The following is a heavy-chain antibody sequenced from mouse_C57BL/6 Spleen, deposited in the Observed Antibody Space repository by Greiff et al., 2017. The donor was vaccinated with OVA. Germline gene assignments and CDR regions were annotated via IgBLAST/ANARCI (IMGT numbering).Heavy chain of an antibody. CDR3: TIDSSSYVFFGY. Sequence: QLQQSGTVLARPGASVKMSCKTSGYTFTSYWMHWVKQRPGQGLEWIGAIYPGNSDTSYNQKFKGKAKLTAVTSASTAYMELSSLTNVDYAVYYCTIDSSSYVFFGYWGQGTTLTVSS. V-gene: IGHV1-5*01. J-gene: IGHJ2*01. D-gene: IGHD3-2*02. CDR1: GYTFTSYW. CDR2: IYPGNSDT.